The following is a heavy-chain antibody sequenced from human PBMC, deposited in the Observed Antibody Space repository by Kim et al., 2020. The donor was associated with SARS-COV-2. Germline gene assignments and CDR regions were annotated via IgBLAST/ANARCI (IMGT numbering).Heavy chain of an antibody. Sequence: SVKVSCKASGFTFTSSAVQWVRQARGQRLEWIGWIVVGSGNTNYAQKFQERVTITRDMSTSTAYMELRSLRSEDTAVYYCAAFRPVPLPGPLTDRYYYDSSGYYRRGFYYGMDVWGQGTTVTVSS. D-gene: IGHD3-22*01. CDR1: GFTFTSSA. V-gene: IGHV1-58*01. CDR3: AAFRPVPLPGPLTDRYYYDSSGYYRRGFYYGMDV. J-gene: IGHJ6*02. CDR2: IVVGSGNT.